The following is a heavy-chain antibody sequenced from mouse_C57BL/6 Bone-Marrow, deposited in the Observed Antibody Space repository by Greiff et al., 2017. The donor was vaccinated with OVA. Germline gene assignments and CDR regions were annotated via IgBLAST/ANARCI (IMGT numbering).Heavy chain of an antibody. CDR2: IDPDTGGT. J-gene: IGHJ2*01. V-gene: IGHV1-15*01. D-gene: IGHD2-5*01. CDR1: GYTFTDYE. Sequence: VQLVESGAELVRPGASVTLSCKASGYTFTDYEMHWVKQTPVHGLEWIGAIDPDTGGTAYNQKFKGKAILTADKSSSTAYMELRSLPSEDSAVYYCTEAYYSNYYFDYWGQGTTLTVSS. CDR3: TEAYYSNYYFDY.